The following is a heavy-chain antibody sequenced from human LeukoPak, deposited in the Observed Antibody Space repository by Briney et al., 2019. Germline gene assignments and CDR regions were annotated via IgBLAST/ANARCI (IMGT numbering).Heavy chain of an antibody. CDR3: ARVVTGYYRGDH. V-gene: IGHV1-18*01. Sequence: GASVTVSCKASGYTFTSYSISWVRQAPGQGLEWMGWISPYNGNTNYAQKFQGRVTMTTDTSTSTAYMELRSLRSDDTAVYYCARVVTGYYRGDHWGQGTLVTVSS. CDR1: GYTFTSYS. J-gene: IGHJ4*02. CDR2: ISPYNGNT. D-gene: IGHD3-9*01.